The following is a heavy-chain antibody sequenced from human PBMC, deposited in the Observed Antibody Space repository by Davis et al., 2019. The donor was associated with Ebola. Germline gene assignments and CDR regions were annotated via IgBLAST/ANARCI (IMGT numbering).Heavy chain of an antibody. CDR3: ARDEYSSSSDYFDY. V-gene: IGHV3-21*01. CDR2: ISSSSSYI. D-gene: IGHD6-6*01. CDR1: GFTFSSYS. Sequence: PGGSLRLSCAASGFTFSSYSMDWVRQAPGKGLEWVSSISSSSSYIYYADSVKGRFTISRDNAKNSLYLQMNSLRAEDTAVYYCARDEYSSSSDYFDYWGQGTLVTVSS. J-gene: IGHJ4*02.